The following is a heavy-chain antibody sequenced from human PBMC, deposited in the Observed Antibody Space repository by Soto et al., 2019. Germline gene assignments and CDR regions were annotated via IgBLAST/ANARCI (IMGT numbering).Heavy chain of an antibody. Sequence: ASVKVSCKASGYTFTSYAMHWVRQAPGQRLEWMGWINAGNGNTKYSQKFQGRVTITRDTSASTAYMELSSLRSEDTAVYYCARDGFDILTGWEIYGMDVWGQGTTVTVSS. J-gene: IGHJ6*02. CDR1: GYTFTSYA. V-gene: IGHV1-3*01. D-gene: IGHD3-9*01. CDR2: INAGNGNT. CDR3: ARDGFDILTGWEIYGMDV.